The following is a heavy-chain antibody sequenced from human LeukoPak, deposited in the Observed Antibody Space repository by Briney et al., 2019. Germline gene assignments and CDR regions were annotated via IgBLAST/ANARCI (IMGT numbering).Heavy chain of an antibody. V-gene: IGHV4-59*08. J-gene: IGHJ4*02. D-gene: IGHD3-22*01. Sequence: KPSETLSLTCTVSGGSISTYYWSWIRQPPGKGLEWIGYIYYSGSTNYNPSLKSRVTISVDTSKNQFSLKLSSVTAADTAVYYCARRGSGYYEGDWGYYFDYWGQGTLVTVSS. CDR3: ARRGSGYYEGDWGYYFDY. CDR2: IYYSGST. CDR1: GGSISTYY.